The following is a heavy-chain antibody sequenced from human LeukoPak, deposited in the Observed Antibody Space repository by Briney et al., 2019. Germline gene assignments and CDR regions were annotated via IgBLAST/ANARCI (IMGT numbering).Heavy chain of an antibody. Sequence: GGSLRLSCAASGFTFSSYAMSWVRQAPGKGLEWVSAISGSGGSTYYADSVKGRFTISRDNSKNTLYLQMNSLRAEDTAVCYCAKPRHYYDSSGYHYWGQGTLVTVSS. V-gene: IGHV3-23*01. CDR2: ISGSGGST. CDR3: AKPRHYYDSSGYHY. J-gene: IGHJ4*02. CDR1: GFTFSSYA. D-gene: IGHD3-22*01.